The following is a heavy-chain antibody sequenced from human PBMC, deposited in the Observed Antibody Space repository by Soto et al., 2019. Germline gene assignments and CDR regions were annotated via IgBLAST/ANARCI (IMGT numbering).Heavy chain of an antibody. V-gene: IGHV1-18*01. Sequence: ASVKVSCKASGYTFTSYGISWVRQAPGQGLEWMGWISAYNGNTNYAQKLQGRVTMTTDTSTSTAYMELRSLRSDDTAVYYCARGGPRRGYDILTGYSTLDYWGQGTLVTVSS. CDR2: ISAYNGNT. J-gene: IGHJ4*02. CDR1: GYTFTSYG. D-gene: IGHD3-9*01. CDR3: ARGGPRRGYDILTGYSTLDY.